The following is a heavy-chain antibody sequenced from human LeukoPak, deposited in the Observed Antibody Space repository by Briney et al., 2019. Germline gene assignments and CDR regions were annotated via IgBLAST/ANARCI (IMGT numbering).Heavy chain of an antibody. V-gene: IGHV3-66*01. Sequence: GGSLRLSCAASGFTVSSNYMSWVRQAPGKGLEWVSVIYTGGSTHYADSVKGRFTISRDNSKNTLYLQMNSLRAEDTAVYYCARLGEDSREAEYAFDSWGQGTMVTVSS. D-gene: IGHD3-10*01. J-gene: IGHJ4*03. CDR3: ARLGEDSREAEYAFDS. CDR1: GFTVSSNY. CDR2: IYTGGST.